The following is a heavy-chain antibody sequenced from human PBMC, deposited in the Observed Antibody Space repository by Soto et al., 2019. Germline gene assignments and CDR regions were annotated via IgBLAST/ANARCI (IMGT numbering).Heavy chain of an antibody. CDR1: GFTFSSYA. Sequence: GGSLRLSCAASGFTFSSYAMHWVRQAPGKGLEWVAVISYDGSNKYYADSVKGRFTISRDNSKNTLYLQMNSLRAEDTAVYYCAREFGGLIAAAGTENDYWGQGTLVTSPQ. V-gene: IGHV3-30-3*01. CDR2: ISYDGSNK. CDR3: AREFGGLIAAAGTENDY. D-gene: IGHD6-13*01. J-gene: IGHJ4*02.